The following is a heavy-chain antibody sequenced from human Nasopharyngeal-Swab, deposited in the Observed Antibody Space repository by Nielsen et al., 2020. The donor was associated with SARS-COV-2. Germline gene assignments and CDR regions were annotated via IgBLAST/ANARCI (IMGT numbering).Heavy chain of an antibody. CDR2: IYYSWST. CDR1: GCSISSGGYY. D-gene: IGHD6-13*01. Sequence: SETLSLTCTVSGCSISSGGYYWSWIRQHPGKGLEWIGYIYYSWSTYYNPSLKSRVTISVDTSKNQFSLKLSSVTAADTAVYYCARDRTAAPGIWFDPWRQGTLVTVSS. CDR3: ARDRTAAPGIWFDP. J-gene: IGHJ5*02. V-gene: IGHV4-31*03.